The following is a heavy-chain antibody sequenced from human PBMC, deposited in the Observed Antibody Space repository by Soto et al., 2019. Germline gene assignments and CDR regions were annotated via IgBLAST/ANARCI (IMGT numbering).Heavy chain of an antibody. V-gene: IGHV1-18*01. Sequence: ASVKVSCKASGYTFTSYGISWVRQAPGQGLEWMGWISAYNGNTNYAQKLQGRVTMTTDTSTSTAYMELRSLRSDDTAVYYCARGITIFGVVITYDMDVWGKGTTVTVSS. CDR3: ARGITIFGVVITYDMDV. D-gene: IGHD3-3*01. CDR1: GYTFTSYG. J-gene: IGHJ6*03. CDR2: ISAYNGNT.